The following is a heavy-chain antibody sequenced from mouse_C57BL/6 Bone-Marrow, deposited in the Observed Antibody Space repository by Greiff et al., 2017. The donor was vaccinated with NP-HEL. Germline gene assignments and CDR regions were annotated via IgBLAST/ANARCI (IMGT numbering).Heavy chain of an antibody. CDR3: ARGPLYYGSSYAMDY. V-gene: IGHV1-54*01. D-gene: IGHD1-1*01. CDR1: GYAFTNYL. J-gene: IGHJ4*01. Sequence: VQLQQSGAELVRPGTSVTVSCKASGYAFTNYLIEWVKQRPGKGLEWIGVINPGSGGTNYNEKVKGKATLTADISSSTAYMQLSSLTSGDSAVYFCARGPLYYGSSYAMDYWGQGASVSVSS. CDR2: INPGSGGT.